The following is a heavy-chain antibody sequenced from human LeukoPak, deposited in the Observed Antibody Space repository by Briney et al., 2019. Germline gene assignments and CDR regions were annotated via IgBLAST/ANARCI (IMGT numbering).Heavy chain of an antibody. Sequence: SETLSLTCAVYGGSFSGYYWSWIRQPPGKGLEWIGEINHSGSTNYNPSLKSRVTISVDRSKNQFSLKLSSVTAADTAVYYCARGGSEQQLVRDAFDIWGQGTMVTVSS. CDR2: INHSGST. J-gene: IGHJ3*02. CDR1: GGSFSGYY. D-gene: IGHD6-13*01. V-gene: IGHV4-34*01. CDR3: ARGGSEQQLVRDAFDI.